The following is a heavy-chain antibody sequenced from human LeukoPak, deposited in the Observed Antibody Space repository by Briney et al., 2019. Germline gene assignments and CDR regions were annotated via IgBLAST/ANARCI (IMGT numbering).Heavy chain of an antibody. CDR3: ARRGLPGHFDL. J-gene: IGHJ2*01. D-gene: IGHD3-10*01. V-gene: IGHV3-53*01. Sequence: KTGGSLRRSCAASGFTVSSNYMGWVRQAPGKGLEWVSVIYSGGSTYSADSVKGRFTISRDNSKTTLYLQMNSLRAEDTAVYYCARRGLPGHFDLWGRGTLVTVSS. CDR1: GFTVSSNY. CDR2: IYSGGST.